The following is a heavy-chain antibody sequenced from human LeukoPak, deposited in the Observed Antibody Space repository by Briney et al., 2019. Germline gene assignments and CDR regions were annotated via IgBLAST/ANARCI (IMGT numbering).Heavy chain of an antibody. CDR3: AKEHDYTNAAPEWGFDS. CDR2: ISGSSSHT. CDR1: GFTFSVYA. J-gene: IGHJ4*02. D-gene: IGHD2-2*02. Sequence: PGGSLRLSCAASGFTFSVYAMRWVRQAPGKGLAWVSGISGSSSHTKDADFVRGRFTIYRDNSRNTLFLQLNSLTAEDTAVYYCAKEHDYTNAAPEWGFDSWGQGSLVIVSS. V-gene: IGHV3-23*01.